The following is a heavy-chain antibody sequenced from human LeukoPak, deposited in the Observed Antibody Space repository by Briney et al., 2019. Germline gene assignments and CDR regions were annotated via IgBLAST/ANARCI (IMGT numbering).Heavy chain of an antibody. CDR1: GFTFSSHG. CDR3: AKGGKGSGWYHPSAYYYYYMDV. D-gene: IGHD6-19*01. CDR2: IRYDGSNK. J-gene: IGHJ6*03. Sequence: GGSLRLSCAASGFTFSSHGMHWVRQAPGKGLEWVAFIRYDGSNKYYADSVKGRFTISRDNSKNTLYLQMNSLRAEDTAVYYCAKGGKGSGWYHPSAYYYYYMDVWGKGTTVTVSS. V-gene: IGHV3-30*02.